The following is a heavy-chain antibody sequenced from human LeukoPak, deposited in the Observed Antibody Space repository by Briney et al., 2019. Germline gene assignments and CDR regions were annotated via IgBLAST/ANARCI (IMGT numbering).Heavy chain of an antibody. CDR2: ISSSGSTI. V-gene: IGHV3-11*04. Sequence: GGSLRLSCAASGFTFSDYYMSWIRQAPGKGLEWVSYISSSGSTIYYADSVKGRFIISRDNAKNSLYLQMNSLRAEDTAVYYCARSGYDYVWGSYRPFDYWGQGTLVTVSS. CDR1: GFTFSDYY. J-gene: IGHJ4*02. D-gene: IGHD3-16*02. CDR3: ARSGYDYVWGSYRPFDY.